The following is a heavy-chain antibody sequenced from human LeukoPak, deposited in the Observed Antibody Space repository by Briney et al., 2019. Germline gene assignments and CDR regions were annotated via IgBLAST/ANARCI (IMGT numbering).Heavy chain of an antibody. CDR2: IYGHDST. J-gene: IGHJ4*02. V-gene: IGHV3-66*03. CDR1: GFIVSNKD. D-gene: IGHD2-8*01. Sequence: PGGSLRLSCAASGFIVSNKDMSWVRQAPGKGLEWVSAIYGHDSTYYSDSVKGRFTIARDNSKNTLYVQMNSLRAEDTAVYYCAKDRGGYCASGVCSYFDYWGQGTLVTVSS. CDR3: AKDRGGYCASGVCSYFDY.